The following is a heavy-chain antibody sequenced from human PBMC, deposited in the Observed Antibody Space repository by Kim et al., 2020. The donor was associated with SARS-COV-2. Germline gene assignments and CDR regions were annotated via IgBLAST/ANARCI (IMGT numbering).Heavy chain of an antibody. CDR2: IKQDGSEK. D-gene: IGHD3-22*01. CDR3: ARGLWEYDSSGYYYY. V-gene: IGHV3-7*01. Sequence: GGSLRLSCAASGFTFSSYWMSWVRQAPGKGLEWVANIKQDGSEKYYVDSVKGRFTISRDNAKNSLYLQMNSLRAEDTAVYYCARGLWEYDSSGYYYYWGQGTLVTVSS. J-gene: IGHJ4*02. CDR1: GFTFSSYW.